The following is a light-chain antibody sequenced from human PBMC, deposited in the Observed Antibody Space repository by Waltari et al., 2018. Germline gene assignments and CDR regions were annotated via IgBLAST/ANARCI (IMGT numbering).Light chain of an antibody. CDR3: QQYNDWPPWT. J-gene: IGKJ1*01. V-gene: IGKV3-15*01. CDR1: QSVSTN. CDR2: GAS. Sequence: EIVMTQSPASLSLSPGERASLSCRASQSVSTNLAWYQQIPGQAPRLLIYGASTRATGIPARFSGSGSWSEFTLTISSLQSEDFGVYYCQQYNDWPPWTFGQGTKVEIK.